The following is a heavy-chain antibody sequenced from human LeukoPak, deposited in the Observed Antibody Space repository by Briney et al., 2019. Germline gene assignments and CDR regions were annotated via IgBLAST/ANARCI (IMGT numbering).Heavy chain of an antibody. D-gene: IGHD6-19*01. CDR1: GFTFSSYS. J-gene: IGHJ5*02. V-gene: IGHV3-21*01. CDR2: ISSSSSYI. CDR3: ARDLVSGSMVAGTGWFDP. Sequence: PGGSLRLSCAASGFTFSSYSMNWVRQAPGKGLEWVSSISSSSSYIYYADSVKGRFTISRDNAKSSLYLQMNSLRAEDTAVYYCARDLVSGSMVAGTGWFDPWGQGTLVTVSS.